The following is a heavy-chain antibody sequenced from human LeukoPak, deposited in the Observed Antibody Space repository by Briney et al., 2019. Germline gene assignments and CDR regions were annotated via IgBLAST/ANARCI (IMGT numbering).Heavy chain of an antibody. CDR1: GASVNEYY. Sequence: SETLSLTCIASGASVNEYYWSWIRQPPGKALEWIGHIYNSVSTIYNPSLTSRVTISVATHRNQFSLMLTSLTAADTAMYYCAQSQGWLGFDFWSQGALVTVSS. CDR2: IYNSVST. J-gene: IGHJ4*02. CDR3: AQSQGWLGFDF. V-gene: IGHV4-59*08. D-gene: IGHD6-19*01.